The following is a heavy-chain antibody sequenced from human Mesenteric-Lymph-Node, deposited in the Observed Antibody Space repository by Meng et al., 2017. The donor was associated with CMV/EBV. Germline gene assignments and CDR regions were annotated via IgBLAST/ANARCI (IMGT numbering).Heavy chain of an antibody. Sequence: GESLKISCAASGFTLSNAWMSWVRQAPGKGLEWVGRIKSKTDGGTTDYAAPVKGRFTISRDDSKSTLHLQMSSLKTEDTGVYYCTRESPSSSSWSGVDYWGQGTLVTVSS. CDR3: TRESPSSSSWSGVDY. D-gene: IGHD6-13*01. V-gene: IGHV3-15*01. CDR1: GFTLSNAW. J-gene: IGHJ4*02. CDR2: IKSKTDGGTT.